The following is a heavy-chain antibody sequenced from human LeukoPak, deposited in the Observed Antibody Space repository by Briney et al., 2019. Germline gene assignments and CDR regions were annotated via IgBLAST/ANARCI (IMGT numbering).Heavy chain of an antibody. CDR1: GFTFSCYA. Sequence: RRSLRLSCAAPGFTFSCYALTWGCQGPAKGLEWVSAISGSGGSTYYADSVKGRFTISRDNSKNTLYLQMNSLRAEDTAVYYCANWPFDYWGQGTLVTVSS. CDR3: ANWPFDY. V-gene: IGHV3-23*01. CDR2: ISGSGGST. J-gene: IGHJ4*02.